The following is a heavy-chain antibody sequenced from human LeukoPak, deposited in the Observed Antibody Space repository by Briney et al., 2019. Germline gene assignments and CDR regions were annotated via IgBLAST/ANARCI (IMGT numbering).Heavy chain of an antibody. CDR2: INGGGYNT. CDR1: GFTFNNYV. V-gene: IGHV3-23*01. D-gene: IGHD2-2*03. Sequence: GGSLRLSCAASGFTFNNYVMSWVRQAPGKGLEWVSTINGGGYNTYYADSVKGRFTISRDNSKNTLYLQMNSLRAEDTAVYYCAKTLDITRSYYYYGMDVWGQGTTVTVSS. J-gene: IGHJ6*02. CDR3: AKTLDITRSYYYYGMDV.